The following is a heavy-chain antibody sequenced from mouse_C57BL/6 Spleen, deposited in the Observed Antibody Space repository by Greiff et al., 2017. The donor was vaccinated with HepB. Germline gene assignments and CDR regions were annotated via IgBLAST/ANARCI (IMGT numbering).Heavy chain of an antibody. J-gene: IGHJ4*01. V-gene: IGHV14-2*01. CDR2: IDPEDGET. CDR1: GFNIKDYY. D-gene: IGHD3-2*02. Sequence: VQGVESGAELVKPGASVKLSCTASGFNIKDYYMHWVKQRTEQGLEWIGRIDPEDGETKYAPKFQSKATITADTSSNTAYLQLSSLTSEDTAVYYCASGDSSAPYAMDYWGQGTSVTVSS. CDR3: ASGDSSAPYAMDY.